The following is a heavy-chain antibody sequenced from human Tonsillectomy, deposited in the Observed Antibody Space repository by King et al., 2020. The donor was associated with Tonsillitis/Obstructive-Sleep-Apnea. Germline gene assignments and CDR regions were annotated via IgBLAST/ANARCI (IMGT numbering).Heavy chain of an antibody. J-gene: IGHJ5*02. Sequence: EVQLVESGGGLVQPGGSLRLSCVASGFTFSSYEMNWVRQAPGKGLEWVSYISSSGGTIYYADSVKGRITISRDNAKNSLYLQMNSLRAEDTAVYYCARDGGSYYPNWFDPWGQGTLVTVSS. CDR3: ARDGGSYYPNWFDP. D-gene: IGHD1-26*01. V-gene: IGHV3-48*03. CDR2: ISSSGGTI. CDR1: GFTFSSYE.